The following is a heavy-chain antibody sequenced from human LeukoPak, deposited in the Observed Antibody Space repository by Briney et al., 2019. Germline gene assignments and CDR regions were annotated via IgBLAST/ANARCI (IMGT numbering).Heavy chain of an antibody. J-gene: IGHJ3*02. CDR3: ARLEVVVVTPGRAAFDI. Sequence: GESLKISCKGSGDSFTSYWISWVRQMRGKGLEWMGRIDPGYSYTNYSPSFQGHVTISADKSISTAYLQWSSLKASDTAMYYCARLEVVVVTPGRAAFDIWGQGTMVTVSS. D-gene: IGHD3-22*01. V-gene: IGHV5-10-1*01. CDR1: GDSFTSYW. CDR2: IDPGYSYT.